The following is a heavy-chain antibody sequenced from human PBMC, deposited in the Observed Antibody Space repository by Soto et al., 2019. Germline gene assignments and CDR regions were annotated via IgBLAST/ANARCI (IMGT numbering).Heavy chain of an antibody. D-gene: IGHD3-10*01. J-gene: IGHJ5*02. Sequence: TLSLTCAVYGGSFSGYYWSWIRQPPGKGLEWIGEINHSGSTNYTPSLKSRVTISVDTPKNQFSLKLSSVTAADTAVYYCARLSLRSYGSGSYYPRENWFDPWGQGTLVTVSS. CDR2: INHSGST. V-gene: IGHV4-34*01. CDR3: ARLSLRSYGSGSYYPRENWFDP. CDR1: GGSFSGYY.